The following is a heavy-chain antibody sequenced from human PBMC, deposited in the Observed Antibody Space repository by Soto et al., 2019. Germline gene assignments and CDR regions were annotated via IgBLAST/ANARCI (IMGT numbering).Heavy chain of an antibody. D-gene: IGHD3-16*02. CDR2: IYHSGST. CDR1: GGSISSSNW. J-gene: IGHJ6*02. CDR3: ARVSCSYYYGMDV. V-gene: IGHV4-4*02. Sequence: QVQLQESGPGLVKPSGTLSLTCAVSGGSISSSNWWSWVRQPPGKGLEWIGEIYHSGSTNYNPSRTSRVTISVDKSNNQFCLTLSSVNAADTAVYYCARVSCSYYYGMDVWGQGTTVTVSS.